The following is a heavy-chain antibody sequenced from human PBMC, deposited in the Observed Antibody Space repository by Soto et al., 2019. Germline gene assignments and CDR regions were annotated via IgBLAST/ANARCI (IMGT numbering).Heavy chain of an antibody. CDR1: GYTFTNYA. Sequence: QVHLGQSGAEVKKPGASVKVSCKASGYTFTNYAVHWVRQAPGQRLEWMGRINVGNGNTKYSQTFQGRVTITRDTSASTAYMELSGLGSEDTAVYYCARDQETTSVDYWGQGTLVTVSS. CDR3: ARDQETTSVDY. D-gene: IGHD4-17*01. V-gene: IGHV1-3*01. CDR2: INVGNGNT. J-gene: IGHJ4*02.